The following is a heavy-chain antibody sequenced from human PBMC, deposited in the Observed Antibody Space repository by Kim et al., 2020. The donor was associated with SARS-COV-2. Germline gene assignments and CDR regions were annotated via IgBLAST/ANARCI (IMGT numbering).Heavy chain of an antibody. J-gene: IGHJ4*01. D-gene: IGHD5-18*01. CDR2: INHSGST. CDR3: ARGGRGYSDGVRRIFDY. Sequence: SETLSLTCAVYGGSFSGYYWSWIRQPPGKGLEWIGEINHSGSTNYNPSLKSRVTISVDTSKNQFSLKLSSVTAADTAVYYCARGGRGYSDGVRRIFDYWG. V-gene: IGHV4-34*01. CDR1: GGSFSGYY.